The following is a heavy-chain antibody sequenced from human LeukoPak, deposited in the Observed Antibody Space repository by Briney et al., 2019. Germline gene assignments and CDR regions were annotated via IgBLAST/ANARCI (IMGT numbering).Heavy chain of an antibody. D-gene: IGHD6-13*01. CDR1: DGSISSYY. Sequence: SETLSLTCTVSDGSISSYYWSWIRQPPGKGLEWIGYIYYSGSTNYNPSLKSRVTISVDTSKNQFSLKLSSVTAADTAVYYCARNIAGYPWMDVWGQGTTVTVSS. J-gene: IGHJ6*02. V-gene: IGHV4-59*01. CDR2: IYYSGST. CDR3: ARNIAGYPWMDV.